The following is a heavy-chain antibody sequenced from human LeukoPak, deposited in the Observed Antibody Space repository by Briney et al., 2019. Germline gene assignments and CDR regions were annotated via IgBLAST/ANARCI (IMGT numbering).Heavy chain of an antibody. CDR2: ISYDGSNK. J-gene: IGHJ4*02. D-gene: IGHD2-21*02. Sequence: PGGSLRLSCAASGFTFSSYGMHWVRQAPGKGLEWVAVISYDGSNKYYADSVKGRFTISRDNSKNTLYLQMNSLRAEDTAVYYRAKDILAYCGGDCPFDYWGQGTLVTVSS. CDR3: AKDILAYCGGDCPFDY. V-gene: IGHV3-30*18. CDR1: GFTFSSYG.